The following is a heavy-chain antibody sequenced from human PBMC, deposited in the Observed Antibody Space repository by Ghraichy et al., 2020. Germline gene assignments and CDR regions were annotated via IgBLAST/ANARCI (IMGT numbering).Heavy chain of an antibody. V-gene: IGHV3-33*01. CDR1: GFTFSTHA. J-gene: IGHJ4*02. CDR3: ARDPPQSGFSLDY. CDR2: IWFDGSNQ. D-gene: IGHD5-12*01. Sequence: LSRTCAASGFTFSTHAMHWVRQAPGKGLEWVAFIWFDGSNQEYADSVKGRFSISRDNSKNTVDLQMHSLRVEDTAFYYCARDPPQSGFSLDYWGQGTLVTVSS.